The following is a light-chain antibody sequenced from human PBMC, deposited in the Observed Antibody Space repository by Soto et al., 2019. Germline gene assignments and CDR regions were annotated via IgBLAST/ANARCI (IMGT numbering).Light chain of an antibody. Sequence: QSALTQPASVSGSPGQSSTISCTGTSSDVGGYNYVSWYQPHSGKAPKLMIYDVSNRPSGVSNRFSGSKSGNTASLTISGLQAEDEADYYCSSYTSSSTYVFGTGTKLTVL. CDR2: DVS. CDR1: SSDVGGYNY. J-gene: IGLJ1*01. V-gene: IGLV2-14*01. CDR3: SSYTSSSTYV.